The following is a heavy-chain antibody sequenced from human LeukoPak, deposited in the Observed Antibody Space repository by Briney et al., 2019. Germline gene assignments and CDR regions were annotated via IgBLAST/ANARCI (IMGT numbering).Heavy chain of an antibody. J-gene: IGHJ6*03. CDR1: GLRFDGYA. V-gene: IGHV3-9*01. CDR3: AKDIAPAVFYYMDV. CDR2: ISWNSGTI. Sequence: GGSLRLSCAASGLRFDGYAMHWVRQAPGKGLEWVSGISWNSGTIAYADSVKGRFTISRDDAKNSLYLQMNSLRAEDTALYYCAKDIAPAVFYYMDVWGKGTTVIVSS.